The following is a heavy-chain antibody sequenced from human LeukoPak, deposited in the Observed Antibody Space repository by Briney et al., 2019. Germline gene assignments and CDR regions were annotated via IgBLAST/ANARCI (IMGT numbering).Heavy chain of an antibody. CDR3: AKDRYSYGYAFAY. Sequence: GRSLRLSCAASGFTFSSYGMHWVRQAPGKGLEWVAVIWYDGSNKYYADSVKGRFPISRDNSKNTLYLQMNSLRAEDTAVYYCAKDRYSYGYAFAYWGQGTLVTVSS. D-gene: IGHD5-18*01. V-gene: IGHV3-33*06. CDR1: GFTFSSYG. CDR2: IWYDGSNK. J-gene: IGHJ4*02.